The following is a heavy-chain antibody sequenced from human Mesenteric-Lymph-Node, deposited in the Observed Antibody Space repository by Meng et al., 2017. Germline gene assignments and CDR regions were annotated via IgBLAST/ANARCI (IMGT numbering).Heavy chain of an antibody. CDR2: IKSKTDGGTT. CDR1: GFTFSNAW. V-gene: IGHV3-15*01. CDR3: TTYDFWSGYLIY. J-gene: IGHJ4*02. D-gene: IGHD3-3*01. Sequence: GESLKISCAASGFTFSNAWMSWVRQAPGKGLEWVGRIKSKTDGGTTDYAAPVKGRFTISRDDSKNTLYLQMNSLKTEDTAVYYCTTYDFWSGYLIYWGQGTLVTVSS.